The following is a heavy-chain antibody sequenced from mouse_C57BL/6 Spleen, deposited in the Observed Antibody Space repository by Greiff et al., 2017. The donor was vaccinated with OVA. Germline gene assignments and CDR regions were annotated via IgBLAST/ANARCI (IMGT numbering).Heavy chain of an antibody. CDR1: GYTFTSYW. J-gene: IGHJ3*01. D-gene: IGHD1-1*02. V-gene: IGHV1-53*01. CDR3: ARSAVGEGWFAY. Sequence: QVQLQQPGTELVKPGASVKLSCKASGYTFTSYWMHWVKQRPGQGLEWIGNINPSNGGTNYNEKFKSKATLTVDKSSGTAYMQLSSLTSEDSAVYYCARSAVGEGWFAYWGQGTLVTVSA. CDR2: INPSNGGT.